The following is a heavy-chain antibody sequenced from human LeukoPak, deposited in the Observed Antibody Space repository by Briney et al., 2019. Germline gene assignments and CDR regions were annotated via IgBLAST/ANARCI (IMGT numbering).Heavy chain of an antibody. CDR1: GFTFSSYG. CDR2: ISYDGSNK. V-gene: IGHV3-30*18. CDR3: AKDGVSRLLWFGELFPIDY. Sequence: PGGSLRLSCAASGFTFSSYGMHWVRQAPGKGLEWVAVISYDGSNKYYADSVKGRFTISRDNSKNTLYLQMNSLRAEDTAVYYCAKDGVSRLLWFGELFPIDYWGQGTLVTVSS. J-gene: IGHJ4*02. D-gene: IGHD3-10*01.